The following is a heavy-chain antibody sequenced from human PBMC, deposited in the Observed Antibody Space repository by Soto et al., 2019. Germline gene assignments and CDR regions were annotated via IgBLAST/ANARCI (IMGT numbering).Heavy chain of an antibody. J-gene: IGHJ6*02. CDR2: IDPSDSYT. CDR3: ALLMGYCSSTSCHYGMDV. D-gene: IGHD2-2*01. CDR1: GYSFTSYW. V-gene: IGHV5-10-1*01. Sequence: GESLKISCKGSGYSFTSYWISWVRQMPGKGLEWMGRIDPSDSYTNYSPSFQGHVTISADKSISTAYLQWSSLKASDTAMYYCALLMGYCSSTSCHYGMDVWGQGTTVTVSS.